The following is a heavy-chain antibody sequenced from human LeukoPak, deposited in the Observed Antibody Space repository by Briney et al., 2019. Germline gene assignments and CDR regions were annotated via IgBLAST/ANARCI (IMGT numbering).Heavy chain of an antibody. Sequence: GGSLRLSCAASGFTFTSYAMSWVRQAPGKGLEWVSAISGSGGSTYYADSVKGRFTISRDNSKNTLYLQMNSLRAEDTAVYYCAKDPYDFWSGYFDYWGQGTLVTVSS. J-gene: IGHJ4*02. CDR3: AKDPYDFWSGYFDY. D-gene: IGHD3-3*01. CDR1: GFTFTSYA. V-gene: IGHV3-23*01. CDR2: ISGSGGST.